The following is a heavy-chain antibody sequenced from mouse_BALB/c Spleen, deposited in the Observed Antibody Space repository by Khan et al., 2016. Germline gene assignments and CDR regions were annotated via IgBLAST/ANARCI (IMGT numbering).Heavy chain of an antibody. Sequence: VRLQQSGAELVRPGASVKLSCTASAFNFKDYYIHWVKQRPGQGLEWIGGIYPESGDTDYGAKFKGRATVTADTSSNTAYLQLSSLTSEDTAVYSADANYSSDYISFDYWGQGTTLTVSS. D-gene: IGHD2-13*01. CDR3: DANYSSDYISFDY. V-gene: IGHV14-4*02. CDR1: AFNFKDYY. J-gene: IGHJ2*01. CDR2: IYPESGDT.